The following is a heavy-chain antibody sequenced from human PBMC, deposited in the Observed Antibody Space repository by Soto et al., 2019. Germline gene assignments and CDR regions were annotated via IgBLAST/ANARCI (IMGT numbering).Heavy chain of an antibody. V-gene: IGHV3-30*18. J-gene: IGHJ5*02. CDR3: EKDRGALDP. CDR1: GFTFSSYG. CDR2: ISYDGSNK. D-gene: IGHD1-26*01. Sequence: QVQLVESGGGVVQPGRSLRLSCAASGFTFSSYGMHWVRQAPGKGLEWVAVISYDGSNKYYADSVKGRFTISRDNSKNTLYLQMNSLSAQDTAAYYCEKDRGALDPWGQGTLVTVSS.